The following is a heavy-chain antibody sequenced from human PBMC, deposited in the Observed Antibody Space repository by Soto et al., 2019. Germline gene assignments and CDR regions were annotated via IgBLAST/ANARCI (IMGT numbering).Heavy chain of an antibody. CDR2: IHYTGST. Sequence: SETLSLTCTVSGGSISSYYWSWIRQPPGKGLEWIGYIHYTGSTNYSPSLQSRLTMSLDTSKNQFSLNLRSVTAADTATYYCARLSPLILAGTAYYHSMDVWGQGAPVTVSS. D-gene: IGHD6-13*01. CDR1: GGSISSYY. CDR3: ARLSPLILAGTAYYHSMDV. V-gene: IGHV4-59*12. J-gene: IGHJ6*02.